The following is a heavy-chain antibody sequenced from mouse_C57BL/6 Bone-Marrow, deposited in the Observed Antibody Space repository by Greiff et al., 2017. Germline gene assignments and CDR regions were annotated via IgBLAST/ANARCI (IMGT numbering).Heavy chain of an antibody. V-gene: IGHV5-4*01. CDR1: GFTFSSYA. J-gene: IGHJ4*01. Sequence: EVQGVESGGGLVKPGGSLKLSCAASGFTFSSYAMSWVRQTPEKRLEWVATISDGGSYTYYPDNVKGRFTITRDNAKNNLYLQKSHLKSEDTAMYYCARLTTIVTLGDYWGQGTSVTVSS. CDR3: ARLTTIVTLGDY. D-gene: IGHD2-5*01. CDR2: ISDGGSYT.